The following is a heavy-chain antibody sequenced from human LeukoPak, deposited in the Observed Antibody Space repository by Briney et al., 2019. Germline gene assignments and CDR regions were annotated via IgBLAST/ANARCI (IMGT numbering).Heavy chain of an antibody. J-gene: IGHJ4*02. D-gene: IGHD2-2*01. CDR1: GFTFSSYS. CDR2: ISSSSSTI. Sequence: GGSLRLSCAASGFTFSSYSMNWVRQAPGKGLEWVSYISSSSSTIYYADSVKGRFTISRDNAKNSLYLQMNSLRAEDTAVYYCAKDLRSTSRADYFDYWGQGTLVTVSS. V-gene: IGHV3-48*01. CDR3: AKDLRSTSRADYFDY.